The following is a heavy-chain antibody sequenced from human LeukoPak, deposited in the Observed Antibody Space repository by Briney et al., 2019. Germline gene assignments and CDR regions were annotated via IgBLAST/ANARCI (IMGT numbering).Heavy chain of an antibody. D-gene: IGHD2-15*01. CDR1: EFTFSTYG. V-gene: IGHV3-30*18. CDR3: AKDIVVVVAATDTTYFDY. J-gene: IGHJ4*02. Sequence: GGSLRLSCAASEFTFSTYGMHWVRQAPGKGLEWVAVISYDGSYKYYADSVKGRFTISRDNSKNTLYLQMNSLRAEDTAVYYCAKDIVVVVAATDTTYFDYWGQGTLVTVSS. CDR2: ISYDGSYK.